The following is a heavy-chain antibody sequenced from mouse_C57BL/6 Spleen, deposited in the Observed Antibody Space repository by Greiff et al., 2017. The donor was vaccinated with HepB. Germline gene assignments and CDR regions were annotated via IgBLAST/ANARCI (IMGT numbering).Heavy chain of an antibody. J-gene: IGHJ4*01. V-gene: IGHV1-80*01. CDR3: ARSTITTGAMDY. Sequence: VKLQQSGAELVKPGASVKISCKASGYAFSSYWMNWVKQRPGKGLEWIGQIYPGDGDTNYNGKFKGKATLTADKSSSTAYMQLSSLTSEDSAVYFCARSTITTGAMDYWGQGTSVTVSS. CDR1: GYAFSSYW. D-gene: IGHD1-1*01. CDR2: IYPGDGDT.